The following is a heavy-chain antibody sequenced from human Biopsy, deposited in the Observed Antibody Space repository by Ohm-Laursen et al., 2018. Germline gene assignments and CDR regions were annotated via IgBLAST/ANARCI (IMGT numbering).Heavy chain of an antibody. Sequence: APVKVSCKASGYTFTEYYINWVRQAPGQGLEWMGIINPRSGNTGYSQKFQVRVTMTTDTSTSTVYMELSSLSSEDTAVYYCAKNYDPLYYDTSGLFDYWGQGTLVTVSS. CDR1: GYTFTEYY. V-gene: IGHV1-46*01. J-gene: IGHJ4*02. D-gene: IGHD3-22*01. CDR2: INPRSGNT. CDR3: AKNYDPLYYDTSGLFDY.